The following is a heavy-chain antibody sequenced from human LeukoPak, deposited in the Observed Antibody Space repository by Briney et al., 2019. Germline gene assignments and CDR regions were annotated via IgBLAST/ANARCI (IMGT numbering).Heavy chain of an antibody. J-gene: IGHJ5*02. CDR1: GFTFSSYA. CDR3: ARDRISAISRGWFDP. Sequence: GGSLRLSCAASGFTFSSYAMSWVRQAPGKGLEWVSGSSGRGDSTYYADSVKGRFTISRDNAKNSLYLQMNSLRAEDAAVYYCARDRISAISRGWFDPWGQGTLVTVSS. D-gene: IGHD2-21*01. V-gene: IGHV3-23*01. CDR2: SSGRGDST.